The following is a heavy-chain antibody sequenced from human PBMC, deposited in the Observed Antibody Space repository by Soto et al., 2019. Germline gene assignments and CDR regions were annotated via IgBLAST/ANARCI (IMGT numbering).Heavy chain of an antibody. CDR1: GYSFTGYW. V-gene: IGHV5-51*01. Sequence: GASRPISSEGSGYSFTGYWIGWVRRMPGKGLEWMGNVYPADSDVRYSPSFQGQVTISADKSISTAYLQWSSLRIEDSAVYYCTGAESPDTAYFSLSWGQGTPVTVSS. CDR3: TGAESPDTAYFSLS. J-gene: IGHJ5*02. D-gene: IGHD7-27*01. CDR2: VYPADSDV.